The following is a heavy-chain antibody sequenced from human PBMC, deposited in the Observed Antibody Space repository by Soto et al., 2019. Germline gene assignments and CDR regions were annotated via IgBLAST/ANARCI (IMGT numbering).Heavy chain of an antibody. D-gene: IGHD2-2*01. Sequence: PSETLSLTCAASSGSISSTSYYWGWIRHPPGKGLEWIGGIYYSGSTYYNPSLKSRVTISVDTSKNQFSLKLSSVTAADTAVYYCARKYQLPLSWFDPWGQGTLVTVSS. CDR3: ARKYQLPLSWFDP. CDR2: IYYSGST. CDR1: SGSISSTSYY. J-gene: IGHJ5*02. V-gene: IGHV4-39*01.